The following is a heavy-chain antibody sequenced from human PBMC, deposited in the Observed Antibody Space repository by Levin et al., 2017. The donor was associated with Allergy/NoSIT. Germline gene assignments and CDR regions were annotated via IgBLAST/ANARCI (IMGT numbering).Heavy chain of an antibody. CDR1: GSTFSNYN. D-gene: IGHD2-15*01. Sequence: SCAASGSTFSNYNMNWVRQAPGKGLEWVSSISSSSSYIYYADSVKGRFTISRDNAKNSLYLQMNSLRAEDTAVYYCAREWSGDAFDIWGQGTMVTVSS. V-gene: IGHV3-21*01. CDR3: AREWSGDAFDI. CDR2: ISSSSSYI. J-gene: IGHJ3*02.